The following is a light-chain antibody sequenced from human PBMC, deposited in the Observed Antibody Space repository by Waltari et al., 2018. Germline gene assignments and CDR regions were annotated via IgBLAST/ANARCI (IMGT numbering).Light chain of an antibody. CDR2: RSD. V-gene: IGLV1-47*01. CDR3: AAWDDSLNGYYV. Sequence: QSVLTQPPSASGTPGQRVTISCSGSSSNIGTNFVYWYQHVPGTAPKLLIYRSDQRPSGVPDRFSGSKSGTSASLAISGLRSEDEGDYYCAAWDDSLNGYYVFGTGTNVTVL. CDR1: SSNIGTNF. J-gene: IGLJ1*01.